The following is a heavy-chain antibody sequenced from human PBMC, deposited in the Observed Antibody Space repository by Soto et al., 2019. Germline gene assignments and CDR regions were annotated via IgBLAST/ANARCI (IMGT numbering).Heavy chain of an antibody. CDR3: ARDLIVGATLYYGMDV. V-gene: IGHV1-69*01. Sequence: QVQLVQSGAEVKKPGSSVKVSCKASGGTFSSYAISWVRQAPGQGLEWMGGIIPIFGTANYAQKFQGRVTITADESTSAAYMELSSLRSEDTAVYYCARDLIVGATLYYGMDVWGQGTTVTVSS. D-gene: IGHD1-26*01. CDR2: IIPIFGTA. CDR1: GGTFSSYA. J-gene: IGHJ6*02.